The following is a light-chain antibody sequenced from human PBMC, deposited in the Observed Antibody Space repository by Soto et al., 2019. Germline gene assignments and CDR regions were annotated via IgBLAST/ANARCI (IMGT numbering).Light chain of an antibody. CDR3: SSYTSSSTFV. Sequence: QSALTQPASVSGSPGQSITISCAGTITDVGGYNYVSWYQQHPGKAPKLMISEVSNRPSGVSTRFSGSKSGNTASLTISGLQAEDEADYYCSSYTSSSTFVFGTGTKVTVL. J-gene: IGLJ1*01. CDR1: ITDVGGYNY. CDR2: EVS. V-gene: IGLV2-14*01.